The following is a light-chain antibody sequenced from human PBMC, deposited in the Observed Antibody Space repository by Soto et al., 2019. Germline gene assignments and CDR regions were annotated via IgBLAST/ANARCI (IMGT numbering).Light chain of an antibody. CDR1: QTVSSNS. CDR3: QLYGSSART. Sequence: IVLMQSPGTLSLSPGERAPLPCRASQTVSSNSLAWYHQKPGQAPRLLIYGASSRATGIPDRFSGSGSGTDFTLTISRLEPEDFAVYYCQLYGSSARTFGQGTKVDIK. CDR2: GAS. J-gene: IGKJ1*01. V-gene: IGKV3-20*01.